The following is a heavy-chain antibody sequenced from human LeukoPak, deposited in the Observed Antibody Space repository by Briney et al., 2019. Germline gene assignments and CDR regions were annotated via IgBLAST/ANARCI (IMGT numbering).Heavy chain of an antibody. D-gene: IGHD1-26*01. Sequence: PGGSLRLSCAASGFTFSTYSMNWVRQAPGKGLEWVSSISSSSSYMYYAHSVKGRFTISRDNAKNSLYLQMNSLRAEDTAVYYCAREYSGSYYAYYYGMDVWGQGTTVTVSS. CDR3: AREYSGSYYAYYYGMDV. V-gene: IGHV3-21*01. CDR1: GFTFSTYS. CDR2: ISSSSSYM. J-gene: IGHJ6*02.